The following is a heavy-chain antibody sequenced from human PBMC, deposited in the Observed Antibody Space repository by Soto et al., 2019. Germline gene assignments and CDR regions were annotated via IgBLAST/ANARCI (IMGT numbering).Heavy chain of an antibody. J-gene: IGHJ4*02. D-gene: IGHD1-26*01. V-gene: IGHV4-31*03. CDR2: IYYSGST. CDR3: ARDRRYLGAGPAGFDY. CDR1: GGSISSGGYY. Sequence: QVQLQESGPGLVKPSQTLSLTCTVSGGSISSGGYYWSWIRQHPGKGLEWIGYIYYSGSTYYNPSLKSRVTISVDTSKNQCSLKLSSVTAADTAVYYCARDRRYLGAGPAGFDYWGQGTLVTVSS.